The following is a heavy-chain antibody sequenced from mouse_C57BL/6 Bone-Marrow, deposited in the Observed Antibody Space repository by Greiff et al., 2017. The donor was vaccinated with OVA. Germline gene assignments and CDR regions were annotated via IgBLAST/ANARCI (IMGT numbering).Heavy chain of an antibody. CDR3: ARSYYYGSSPYAMDY. CDR2: INPNNGGT. CDR1: GYTFTDYN. J-gene: IGHJ4*01. Sequence: VQLKQSGPELVKPGASVKIPCKASGYTFTDYNMDWVKQSHGKSLEWIGDINPNNGGTIYNQKFKGKATLTVDKSSSTAYMELRSLTSEDTAVYYCARSYYYGSSPYAMDYWGQGTSVTVSS. D-gene: IGHD1-1*01. V-gene: IGHV1-18*01.